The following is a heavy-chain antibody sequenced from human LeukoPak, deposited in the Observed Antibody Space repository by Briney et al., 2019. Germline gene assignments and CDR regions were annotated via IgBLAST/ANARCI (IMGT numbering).Heavy chain of an antibody. J-gene: IGHJ4*02. CDR1: GYTFTSYD. CDR3: AIDGYFVWLSQGSGDY. V-gene: IGHV1-8*01. D-gene: IGHD3-9*01. Sequence: ASVKVSCKASGYTFTSYDINWVRQATGQGLEWMGWMNPNSGNTGYAQKFQGRVTMTRNTSISTAYMELSSLRSEDTAVYYCAIDGYFVWLSQGSGDYWGQGTLVTVSS. CDR2: MNPNSGNT.